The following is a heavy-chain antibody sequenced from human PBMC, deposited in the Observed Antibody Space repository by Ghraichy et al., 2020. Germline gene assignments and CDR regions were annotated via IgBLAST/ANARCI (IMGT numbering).Heavy chain of an antibody. D-gene: IGHD7-27*01. CDR1: GGSISSGDYY. CDR2: IYYSGST. Sequence: TLSLTCTVSGGSISSGDYYWSWIRQPPGKGLEWIGYIYYSGSTYYNPSLKSRVTISVDTSKNQFSLKLSSVTAADTAVYYCARETGDEANLDYWGQGTLVTVSS. J-gene: IGHJ4*02. CDR3: ARETGDEANLDY. V-gene: IGHV4-30-4*08.